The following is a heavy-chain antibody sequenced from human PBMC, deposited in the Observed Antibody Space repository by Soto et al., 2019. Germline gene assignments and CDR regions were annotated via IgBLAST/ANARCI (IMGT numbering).Heavy chain of an antibody. D-gene: IGHD1-26*01. J-gene: IGHJ4*02. CDR1: GFTFSGYG. Sequence: QVQLVESGGGVVQPGRSLRLSCAASGFTFSGYGMHWVRQAPGKGLEWVAITRHDGSNTYYADSVRGRFTISRDNSKKTLYLQMDSLRAEDTAVYYCARDGAGATTFFGYFDYWGQGTLVTVSS. CDR2: TRHDGSNT. V-gene: IGHV3-33*01. CDR3: ARDGAGATTFFGYFDY.